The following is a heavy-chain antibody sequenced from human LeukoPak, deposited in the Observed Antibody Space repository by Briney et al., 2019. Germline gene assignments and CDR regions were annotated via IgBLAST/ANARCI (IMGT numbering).Heavy chain of an antibody. J-gene: IGHJ4*02. Sequence: PGGSLRLFCAASGFTFLTYAMSWVRQAPGKGLQWVSVIRDSGASTYYADSVKGRFTISRDNSKNTLYLQMNSLRAEDTAVYYCAKSAHSYYFDYWGQGTLVTVSS. D-gene: IGHD2-15*01. V-gene: IGHV3-23*01. CDR3: AKSAHSYYFDY. CDR1: GFTFLTYA. CDR2: IRDSGAST.